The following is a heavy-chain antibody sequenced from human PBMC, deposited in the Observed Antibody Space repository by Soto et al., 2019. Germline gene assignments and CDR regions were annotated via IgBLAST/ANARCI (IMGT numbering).Heavy chain of an antibody. V-gene: IGHV5-10-1*01. CDR1: GYSFTSYW. CDR3: ARARGATAYSYYYGMDV. J-gene: IGHJ6*02. Sequence: PGESLKISCKGSGYSFTSYWISWVRQMPGKGLEWMGRIDPSDSYTNYSPSFQGHVTISADKSISTAYLQWSSLKASDTAMYYCARARGATAYSYYYGMDVWGQGTTVTVSS. D-gene: IGHD5-12*01. CDR2: IDPSDSYT.